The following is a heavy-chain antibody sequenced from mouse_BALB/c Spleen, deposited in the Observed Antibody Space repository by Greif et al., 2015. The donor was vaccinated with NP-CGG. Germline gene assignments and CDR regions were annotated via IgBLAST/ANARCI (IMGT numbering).Heavy chain of an antibody. CDR2: IWAGGST. J-gene: IGHJ3*01. D-gene: IGHD2-14*01. CDR1: GFSLTSYG. Sequence: QVQLQQSGPGLVAPSQSLSITCTVSGFSLTSYGVHWVRQPPGKGLEWLGVIWAGGSTNYNSALMSRLSISKDNSKSQVFLKMNSLQTDDTAMYYCARDLGGYYRYDEFAYWGQGTLVTVSA. CDR3: ARDLGGYYRYDEFAY. V-gene: IGHV2-9*02.